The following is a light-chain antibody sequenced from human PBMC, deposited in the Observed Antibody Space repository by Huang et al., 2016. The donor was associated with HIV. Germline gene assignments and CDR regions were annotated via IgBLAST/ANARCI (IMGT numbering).Light chain of an antibody. CDR1: ENIVYS. J-gene: IGKJ4*01. Sequence: DIQLTQSPSSLSASVGDGITITCRASENIVYSLSWFRQRPGHAPEALIYAASRLHAGVPSKFRATGSGTNFTLSIDGLGPEDFATYYCQQSRSLPRTYGGGTKVDI. V-gene: IGKV1-39*01. CDR3: QQSRSLPRT. CDR2: AAS.